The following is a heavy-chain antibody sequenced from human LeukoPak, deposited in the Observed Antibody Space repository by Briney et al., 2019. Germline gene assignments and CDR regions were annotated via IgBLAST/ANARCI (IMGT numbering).Heavy chain of an antibody. Sequence: ASVKVSCKASGYTFSDSYIHFVRQAPGQGLEWMGRINPNSGVTHYAQKFHVRVTMTRDTSMNTAYMQLSGLTADDTAVYFCARGFMSAAGPCDYWGQGTLVTVSS. J-gene: IGHJ4*02. CDR1: GYTFSDSY. CDR3: ARGFMSAAGPCDY. V-gene: IGHV1-2*06. D-gene: IGHD6-13*01. CDR2: INPNSGVT.